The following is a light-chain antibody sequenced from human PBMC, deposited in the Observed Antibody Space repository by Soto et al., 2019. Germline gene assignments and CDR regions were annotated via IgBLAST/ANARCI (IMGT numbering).Light chain of an antibody. CDR3: HQRQSWPRT. V-gene: IGKV3-20*01. Sequence: VLTQSPGTLSLSPGERATLSCRASQSVTSSYLAWYQQKPGQAPRLLIYGASSRATGIPDRFSGSGSGTDFTLTISRLEPEDFALYYCHQRQSWPRTFGQGTKVDIK. CDR1: QSVTSSY. CDR2: GAS. J-gene: IGKJ1*01.